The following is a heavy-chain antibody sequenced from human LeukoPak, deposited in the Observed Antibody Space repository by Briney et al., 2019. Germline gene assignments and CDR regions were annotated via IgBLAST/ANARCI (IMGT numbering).Heavy chain of an antibody. J-gene: IGHJ6*03. CDR3: ARDSMSSSWYHYYYYYMDV. CDR2: INPNSGGT. CDR1: GYTFTRYS. V-gene: IGHV1-2*02. D-gene: IGHD6-13*01. Sequence: ASVKVSCKTSGYTFTRYSISWVRQAPGQGLEWMGWINPNSGGTNYAQKFQGRVTMTRDTSISTAYMELSRLRSDDTAVYYCARDSMSSSWYHYYYYYMDVWGKGTTVTISS.